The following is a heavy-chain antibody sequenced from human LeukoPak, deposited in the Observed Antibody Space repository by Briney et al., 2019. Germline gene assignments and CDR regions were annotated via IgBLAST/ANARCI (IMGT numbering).Heavy chain of an antibody. CDR3: ARAEGYCSGGSCYDY. Sequence: GASVKVSCKASGGTFSSYAISWVRQAPGQGLEWIGGIIPIFGTANYAQKFQGRVTITADESTSTAYMELSSLRSEDTAAYYCARAEGYCSGGSCYDYWGQGTLVTVSS. CDR1: GGTFSSYA. D-gene: IGHD2-15*01. J-gene: IGHJ4*02. V-gene: IGHV1-69*13. CDR2: IIPIFGTA.